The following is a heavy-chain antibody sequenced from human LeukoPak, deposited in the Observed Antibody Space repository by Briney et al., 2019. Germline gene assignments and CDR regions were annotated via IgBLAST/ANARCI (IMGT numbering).Heavy chain of an antibody. CDR1: GVPFSNYY. J-gene: IGHJ4*02. CDR2: INHSGYT. Sequence: SETLSLTCAVSGVPFSNYYWSWVRQSPRQGLEWIGEINHSGYTNYNPSLKSRVSMSIDTSKNQFSLILTSVTAADAGVYYCTRAVAGHPDWGQGTLVTVSS. CDR3: TRAVAGHPD. D-gene: IGHD6-19*01. V-gene: IGHV4-34*01.